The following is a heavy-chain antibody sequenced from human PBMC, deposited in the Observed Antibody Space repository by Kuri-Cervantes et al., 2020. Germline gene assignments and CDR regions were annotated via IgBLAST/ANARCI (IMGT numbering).Heavy chain of an antibody. Sequence: GGSLRLSCAASGFSFINAWMSWVRQAPGKGLEWVSYISSSSSTIYYADSVKGRFTISRDNAKNSLYLQMNSLRAEDTAVYYCARDRIEGLQYYYYYYYMDVWGKGTTVTVSS. CDR2: ISSSSSTI. CDR3: ARDRIEGLQYYYYYYYMDV. CDR1: GFSFINAW. J-gene: IGHJ6*03. D-gene: IGHD5-24*01. V-gene: IGHV3-48*01.